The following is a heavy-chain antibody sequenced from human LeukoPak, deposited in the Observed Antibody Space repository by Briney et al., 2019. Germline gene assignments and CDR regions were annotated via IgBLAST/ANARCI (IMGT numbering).Heavy chain of an antibody. V-gene: IGHV3-7*03. CDR3: ATTTAGFDY. Sequence: GGSLRLSCAASGFTFSSFWMSWVRQAPGKGLEWVANIKQEGSEKYYVDSVKGRLTISRDNAKNSLYLQMNSLRAEDTAVYYCATTTAGFDYWGQGTLVTVSS. CDR2: IKQEGSEK. D-gene: IGHD1-7*01. CDR1: GFTFSSFW. J-gene: IGHJ4*02.